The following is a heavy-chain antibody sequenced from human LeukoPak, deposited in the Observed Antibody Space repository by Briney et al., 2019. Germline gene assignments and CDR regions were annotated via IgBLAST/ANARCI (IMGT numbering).Heavy chain of an antibody. CDR3: SRASRRWLHGIDY. CDR2: IYRSGST. D-gene: IGHD5-24*01. J-gene: IGHJ4*02. CDR1: GYSLSSGYF. Sequence: SETLSLSCAVSGYSLSSGYFWGWIRQPPGKGLGWSGIIYRSGSTYYNTSLKSRVTISVEKSKNKFSLQMSSVTAADPALYYCSRASRRWLHGIDYWGQGTLVTVSS. V-gene: IGHV4-38-2*01.